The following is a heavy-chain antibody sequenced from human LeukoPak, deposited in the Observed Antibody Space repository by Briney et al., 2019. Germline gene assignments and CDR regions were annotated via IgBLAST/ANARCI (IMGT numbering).Heavy chain of an antibody. CDR1: GFTFSSYA. CDR3: ARGTYSSSWYADY. V-gene: IGHV3-23*01. CDR2: ISGSGGST. Sequence: GGSLRLSCAASGFTFSSYAMSWVRQAPGKGLEWVSAISGSGGSTYYADSVKGRFTISRDNSENTLYLQMNSLRAEDTAVYYCARGTYSSSWYADYWGQGTLVTVSS. D-gene: IGHD6-13*01. J-gene: IGHJ4*02.